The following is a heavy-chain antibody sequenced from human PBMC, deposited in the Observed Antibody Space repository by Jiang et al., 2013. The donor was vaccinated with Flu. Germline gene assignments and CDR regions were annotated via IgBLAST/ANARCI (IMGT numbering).Heavy chain of an antibody. D-gene: IGHD6-13*01. J-gene: IGHJ4*02. V-gene: IGHV3-48*01. CDR1: GFTFSSYS. Sequence: QLVESGGGLVQPGGSLRLSCAASGFTFSSYSMNWVRQAPGKGLEWVSYISSSSSTIYYADSVKGRFTISRDNAKNSLYLQMNSLRAEDTAVYYCARTSYSSSWYELDYWGQGTLVTVSS. CDR3: ARTSYSSSWYELDY. CDR2: ISSSSSTI.